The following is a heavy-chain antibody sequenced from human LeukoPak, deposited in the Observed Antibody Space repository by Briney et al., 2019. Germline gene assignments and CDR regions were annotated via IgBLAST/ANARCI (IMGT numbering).Heavy chain of an antibody. CDR3: GRDRVGGRGYSLDY. D-gene: IGHD5-18*01. CDR2: ISSSGSTI. Sequence: PGGSLRLSCAASGFTFSSYEMNWVRQAPGKGLEWVTYISSSGSTIYYADYGKGRFTASRDNAKKSLYLQMNNLRAEDTALYYCGRDRVGGRGYSLDYLGQGTLVTVSS. J-gene: IGHJ4*02. V-gene: IGHV3-48*03. CDR1: GFTFSSYE.